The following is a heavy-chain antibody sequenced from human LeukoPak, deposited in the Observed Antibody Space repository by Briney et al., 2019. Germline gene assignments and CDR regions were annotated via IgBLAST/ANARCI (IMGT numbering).Heavy chain of an antibody. CDR1: GYTFTSYD. V-gene: IGHV1-8*01. J-gene: IGHJ6*02. CDR3: ASSSSWYGYYYYYGMDV. D-gene: IGHD6-13*01. Sequence: ASVKVSCKASGYTFTSYDFNWVRQATGQRPEWMGWMSPNSGDTGYAQKFQDRVTMTRNTSISTAYMELSSLRSDDTAVYYCASSSSWYGYYYYYGMDVWGQGTTVTVSS. CDR2: MSPNSGDT.